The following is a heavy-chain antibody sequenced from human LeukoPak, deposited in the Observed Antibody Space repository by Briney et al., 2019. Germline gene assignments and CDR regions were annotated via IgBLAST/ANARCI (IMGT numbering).Heavy chain of an antibody. CDR1: GFTFDDYA. J-gene: IGHJ4*02. CDR2: ISWNSGSI. V-gene: IGHV3-9*01. Sequence: PGRSLRLSCAASGFTFDDYAMHWVRQAPGKGLEWVSGISWNSGSIGYADSVKGRFTISRDNAKNSLYLQMNSLRAEDTALYYCAKGSYGIDYWSQGTLVTVSS. D-gene: IGHD5-18*01. CDR3: AKGSYGIDY.